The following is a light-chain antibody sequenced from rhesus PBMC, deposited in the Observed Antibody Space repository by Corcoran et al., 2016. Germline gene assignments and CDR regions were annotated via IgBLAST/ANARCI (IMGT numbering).Light chain of an antibody. J-gene: IGKJ1*01. CDR1: QGISNW. CDR3: QQHDNSPWT. CDR2: RAS. V-gene: IGKV1-69*01. Sequence: DIQMTQSPSSLSASVGDRVTITCRASQGISNWLAWYQQKPGKPPKLLIYRASNLETGVPSRFSGSRSGTDFTLTISSLQPEDIATYYCQQHDNSPWTFGQGTKVEIK.